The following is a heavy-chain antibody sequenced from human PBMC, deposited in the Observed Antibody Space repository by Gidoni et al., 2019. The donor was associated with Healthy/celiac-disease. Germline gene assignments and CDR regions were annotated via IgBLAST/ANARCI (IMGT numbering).Heavy chain of an antibody. CDR2: ISYDGSNK. CDR1: GFTFSSYA. Sequence: QVQLVESGGGVVQPGRSLRLSCAASGFTFSSYAMDWVRQAPGKGLEWVAVISYDGSNKYYADSVKGRFTISRDNSKNTLYLQMNSLRAEDTAVYYCARDRRAYYDILTGYCFDYWGQGTLVTVSS. V-gene: IGHV3-30*01. CDR3: ARDRRAYYDILTGYCFDY. D-gene: IGHD3-9*01. J-gene: IGHJ4*02.